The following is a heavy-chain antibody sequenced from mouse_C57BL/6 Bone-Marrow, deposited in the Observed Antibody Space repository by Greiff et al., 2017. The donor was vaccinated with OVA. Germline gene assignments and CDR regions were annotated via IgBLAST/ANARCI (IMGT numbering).Heavy chain of an antibody. J-gene: IGHJ3*01. CDR2: IYPGSGST. CDR1: GYTFTSYW. CDR3: AREDYYSNFWFAY. D-gene: IGHD2-5*01. Sequence: QVQLKESGAELVKPGASVKMSCKASGYTFTSYWITWVKQRPGQGLEWIGDIYPGSGSTNYNEKFKSKATLTVDTSSSTAYMQLSSLTSEDSAVYYCAREDYYSNFWFAYWGQGTLVTVSA. V-gene: IGHV1-55*01.